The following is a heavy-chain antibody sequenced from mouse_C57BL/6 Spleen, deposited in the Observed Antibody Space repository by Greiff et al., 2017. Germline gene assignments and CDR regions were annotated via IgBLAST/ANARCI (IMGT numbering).Heavy chain of an antibody. Sequence: VQLQQPGAELVRPGSSVKLSCKASGYTFTSYWMDWVKQRPGQGLEWIGNIYPSDSETHYNQKFKDKATLTVDKSSSTAYMQLSSLTSEDSAVYYCARLGFIYYGYDGDFDVWGTGTTVTVSS. CDR2: IYPSDSET. CDR1: GYTFTSYW. D-gene: IGHD2-2*01. V-gene: IGHV1-61*01. CDR3: ARLGFIYYGYDGDFDV. J-gene: IGHJ1*03.